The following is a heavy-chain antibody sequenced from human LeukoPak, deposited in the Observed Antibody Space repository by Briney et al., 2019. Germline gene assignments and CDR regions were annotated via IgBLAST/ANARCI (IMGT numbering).Heavy chain of an antibody. CDR3: ARGAGVFDY. CDR2: MKQDGREK. J-gene: IGHJ4*02. V-gene: IGHV3-7*01. CDR1: GFTFSSYW. D-gene: IGHD3-10*01. Sequence: GGSLRLSCVDSGFTFSSYWMSWVRQAPGKGLEWVANMKQDGREKYYLDSVKGRFTISRDNAKNSLYLQMNSLRVEDTAAYFCARGAGVFDYWGQGTLVTVSS.